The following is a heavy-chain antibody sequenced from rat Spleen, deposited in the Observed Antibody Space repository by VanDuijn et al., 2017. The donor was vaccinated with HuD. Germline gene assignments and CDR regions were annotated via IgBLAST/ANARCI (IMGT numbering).Heavy chain of an antibody. V-gene: IGHV5-22*01. CDR2: ISYEGSST. CDR3: ARVGIVITSGVTDA. Sequence: EVQLVESGGGLVQPGRSMKLSCAASGFTFSDYYMAWVRQAPKKGLEWVASISYEGSSTYYGDSVKGRFTISRDNAKSTLYLQMDSLRSEDTATYYCARVGIVITSGVTDAWGQGTSVAVSS. D-gene: IGHD1-12*02. J-gene: IGHJ4*01. CDR1: GFTFSDYY.